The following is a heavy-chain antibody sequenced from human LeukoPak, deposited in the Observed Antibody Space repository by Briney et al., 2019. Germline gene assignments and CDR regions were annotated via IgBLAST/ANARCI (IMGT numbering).Heavy chain of an antibody. CDR1: GYTFTSYD. V-gene: IGHV1-8*01. CDR2: MNPSSGNT. Sequence: ASVKVSCKASGYTFTSYDINWVRQATGQGLEWLGWMNPSSGNTGYAQKFQGRVTMTEDTSTDTAYMELSSLRSEDTAVYYCATDGPFLYSSGWYDYWGQGTLVTVSS. CDR3: ATDGPFLYSSGWYDY. D-gene: IGHD6-19*01. J-gene: IGHJ4*02.